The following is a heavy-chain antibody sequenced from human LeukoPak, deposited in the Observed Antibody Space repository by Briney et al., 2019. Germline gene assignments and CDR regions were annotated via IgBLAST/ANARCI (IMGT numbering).Heavy chain of an antibody. CDR1: GFTFSPYD. Sequence: GGSLRLSCAASGFTFSPYDMHWVRQATGKGLEWVSAIDTAGNTYYPDSLKGRFTISRDNAKNSLFLQMNSLRAGDTAVYYCARRPILSSYGMDVWGQGTTVTVSS. V-gene: IGHV3-13*01. D-gene: IGHD3-9*01. CDR2: IDTAGNT. J-gene: IGHJ6*02. CDR3: ARRPILSSYGMDV.